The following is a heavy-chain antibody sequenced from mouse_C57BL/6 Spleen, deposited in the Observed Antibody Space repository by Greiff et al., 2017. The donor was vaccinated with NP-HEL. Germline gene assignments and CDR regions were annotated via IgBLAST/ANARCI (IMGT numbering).Heavy chain of an antibody. J-gene: IGHJ4*01. V-gene: IGHV1-64*01. CDR2: IHPNSGST. CDR3: ARGALYDYDCAMDY. CDR1: GYTFTSYW. D-gene: IGHD2-4*01. Sequence: QVQLQQPGAELVKPGASVKLSCKASGYTFTSYWMHWVKQRPGQGLEWIGMIHPNSGSTNYNEKFKSKATLTVDKSSSTAYMQLSSLTSEDSAVYYCARGALYDYDCAMDYWGQGTSVTVSS.